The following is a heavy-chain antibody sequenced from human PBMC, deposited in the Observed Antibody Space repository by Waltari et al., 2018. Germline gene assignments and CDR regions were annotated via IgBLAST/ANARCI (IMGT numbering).Heavy chain of an antibody. J-gene: IGHJ4*02. D-gene: IGHD3-3*01. CDR3: GRSYDFWSGYPLDY. V-gene: IGHV4-59*01. CDR1: GDSINNYY. Sequence: GQLQESGPGLVKPSETLSLTCAVSGDSINNYYWNWIRQPPGKELEWIGYIAYNGRTNYNPPLKSRVTISADTSKTQFSLKLTSVTAADTAVYYCGRSYDFWSGYPLDYWGPGSLVTVSS. CDR2: IAYNGRT.